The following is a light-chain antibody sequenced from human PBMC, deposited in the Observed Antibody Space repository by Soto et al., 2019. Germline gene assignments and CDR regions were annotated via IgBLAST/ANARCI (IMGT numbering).Light chain of an antibody. Sequence: QSVLTQPASVSGSPGQSITISCTGTNSDVGGYNYVSWYQQHPGKAPKLMISEVSDRPSGVSHRFSGSKSGNTASLSISGLQAEDEADYYCSSYTSRSTWVFGGGTKVTVL. V-gene: IGLV2-14*01. CDR1: NSDVGGYNY. J-gene: IGLJ3*02. CDR2: EVS. CDR3: SSYTSRSTWV.